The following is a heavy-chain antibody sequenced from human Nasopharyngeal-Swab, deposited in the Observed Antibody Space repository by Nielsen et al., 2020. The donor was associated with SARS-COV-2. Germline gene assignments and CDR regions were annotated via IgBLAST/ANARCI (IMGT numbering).Heavy chain of an antibody. V-gene: IGHV4-59*13. D-gene: IGHD3-22*01. J-gene: IGHJ5*01. Sequence: SETLSLTCTVSGGSISSYYWSWIRQPPGKGLEWIGYIYYSGSTNYNPSLKSRVTISVDTSKIQFSLKLSSVTAADTAVYYCARGLYDGSGLLDSWGHGTLVTVSS. CDR3: ARGLYDGSGLLDS. CDR1: GGSISSYY. CDR2: IYYSGST.